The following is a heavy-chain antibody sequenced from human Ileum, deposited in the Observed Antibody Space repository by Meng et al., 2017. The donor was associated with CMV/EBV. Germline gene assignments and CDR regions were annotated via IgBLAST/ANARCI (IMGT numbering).Heavy chain of an antibody. J-gene: IGHJ4*02. D-gene: IGHD5-12*01. Sequence: EGQLVESGGGFIQPGESLRLSCASAWFTVHSNHMSWVLQAPGKGLEWVSDINSGGSTDYIDSVKGRFTISRDNSKNTLYFQMNSLRAEDTAVYYCARGPPGYGGFVDWCQGALVTVSS. CDR1: WFTVHSNH. CDR3: ARGPPGYGGFVD. CDR2: INSGGST. V-gene: IGHV3-53*01.